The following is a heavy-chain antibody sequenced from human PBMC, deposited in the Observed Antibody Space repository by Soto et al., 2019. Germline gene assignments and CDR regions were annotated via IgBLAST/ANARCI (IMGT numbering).Heavy chain of an antibody. J-gene: IGHJ4*02. D-gene: IGHD5-12*01. V-gene: IGHV1-18*04. CDR2: ISAYNGNT. CDR3: ARAGPYSGYDSDVCDY. CDR1: GYTFTSYG. Sequence: ASVKVSCNASGYTFTSYGISWVRQAPGQGLEWMGWISAYNGNTNYAQKLQGRVTMTTDTSTSTAYMELRSLRSDDTAVYYCARAGPYSGYDSDVCDYWGQGTLVTVSS.